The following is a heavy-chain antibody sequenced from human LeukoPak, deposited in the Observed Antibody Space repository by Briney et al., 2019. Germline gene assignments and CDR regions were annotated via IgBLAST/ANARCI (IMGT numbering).Heavy chain of an antibody. Sequence: SETLSLTCTVSGGSISDTKYYWAWVRQSPGKWLEWIGSIYYSGRTTNNPSLKTRFTLSIDTPENQLFLRLTSVTAADTAIYYCARQNSVVVAAVVPDYFDYWGQGTLVTVSS. J-gene: IGHJ4*02. CDR2: IYYSGRT. CDR1: GGSISDTKYY. D-gene: IGHD2-21*02. V-gene: IGHV4-39*07. CDR3: ARQNSVVVAAVVPDYFDY.